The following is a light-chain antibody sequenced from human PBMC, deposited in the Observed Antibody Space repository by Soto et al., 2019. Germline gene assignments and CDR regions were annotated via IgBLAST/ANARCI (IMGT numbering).Light chain of an antibody. CDR1: NVGSDT. CDR3: QVWHISSDHYV. J-gene: IGLJ1*01. CDR2: YDS. Sequence: SYELTQPPSVSVAPGQTARITCGGNNVGSDTVHWYHQKPCQAPVLVIFYDSDRPSGNPARFSGSNSGNMATLTISRVEAGDEAEYYCQVWHISSDHYVFGPGTKLTVL. V-gene: IGLV3-21*02.